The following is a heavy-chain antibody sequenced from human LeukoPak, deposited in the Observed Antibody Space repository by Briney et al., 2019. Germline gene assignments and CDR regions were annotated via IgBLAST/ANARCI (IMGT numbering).Heavy chain of an antibody. Sequence: GESLQISCQCSGYSFTSYWIGWVRQLPGKGLEWMGIIYPGDSDTRYSPSFQGQVTISADKSISTAYLQWSSLKASDTAMYYCASLSIVVDTGFDYWGQGTLVTVSS. D-gene: IGHD2-21*01. J-gene: IGHJ4*02. CDR1: GYSFTSYW. CDR2: IYPGDSDT. V-gene: IGHV5-51*01. CDR3: ASLSIVVDTGFDY.